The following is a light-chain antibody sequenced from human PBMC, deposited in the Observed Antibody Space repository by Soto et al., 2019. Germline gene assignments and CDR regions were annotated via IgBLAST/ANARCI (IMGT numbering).Light chain of an antibody. J-gene: IGLJ1*01. Sequence: QSVLTQPASVSGSPGQSVTISCTGTSSDVGGYNYVSWYQHHPGKAPKLLIYDVSNRPSGISNRFSGSKSDNTASLTISGLQPEDEADYYCSSYTTRNTSQIVFGTGTRSPS. CDR1: SSDVGGYNY. CDR2: DVS. CDR3: SSYTTRNTSQIV. V-gene: IGLV2-14*03.